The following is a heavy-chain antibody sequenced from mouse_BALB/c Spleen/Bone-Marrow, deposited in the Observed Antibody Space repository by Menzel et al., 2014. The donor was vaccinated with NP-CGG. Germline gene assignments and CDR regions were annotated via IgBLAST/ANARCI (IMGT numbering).Heavy chain of an antibody. J-gene: IGHJ3*01. V-gene: IGHV1-80*01. CDR2: IYPGDGDT. CDR1: GYAFSSYW. CDR3: ARTPWFAY. Sequence: LQESGAELVRPGSSVKISCKASGYAFSSYWMNWVRQRPGQGLEWIGQIYPGDGDTNYNGKFKGKATLTADRSSSTAYMQLSSLTSEDSAVYFCARTPWFAYWSQGTLVTVSA.